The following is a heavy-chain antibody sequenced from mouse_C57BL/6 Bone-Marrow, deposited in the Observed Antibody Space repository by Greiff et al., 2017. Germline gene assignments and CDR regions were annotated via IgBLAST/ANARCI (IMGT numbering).Heavy chain of an antibody. Sequence: EVQLQQSGPELVKPGDSVKISCKASGYSFTGYFMNWVMQSHGKSLEWIGRINPYNGDTFYNQKFKGKATLTVDKSSSTAHMELRSLTSEDSADYYWAREHYGSSYGYWYFDVGGTGTTVTVSS. CDR2: INPYNGDT. CDR3: AREHYGSSYGYWYFDV. CDR1: GYSFTGYF. V-gene: IGHV1-20*01. D-gene: IGHD1-1*01. J-gene: IGHJ1*03.